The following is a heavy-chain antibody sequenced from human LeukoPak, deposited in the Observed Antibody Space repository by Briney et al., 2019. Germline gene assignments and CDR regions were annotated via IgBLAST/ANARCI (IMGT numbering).Heavy chain of an antibody. CDR3: AELGITMIGGV. CDR1: GFTFSSYE. V-gene: IGHV3-48*03. CDR2: ISYNGRSI. Sequence: PGGSLRLSCAASGFTFSSYEMNWVRQTPGKGLEWLSYISYNGRSIYYADSVKGRFTTSRDNAKNSLYLQMNSLRVEDTAVYYCAELGITMIGGVWGKGTTVTISS. J-gene: IGHJ6*04. D-gene: IGHD3-10*02.